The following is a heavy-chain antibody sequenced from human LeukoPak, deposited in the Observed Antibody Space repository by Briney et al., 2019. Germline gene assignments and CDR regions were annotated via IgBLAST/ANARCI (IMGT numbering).Heavy chain of an antibody. CDR2: IDWDDDK. CDR1: GFSLSTSGMR. J-gene: IGHJ4*02. CDR3: ARIQGNGDYDY. Sequence: SGPALVKPTQTLTLTCTFSGFSLSTSGMRVSWIRQPPGKALEWLARIDWDDDKFCSTSLKTRLTISKDTSKNQVVLTMTNMDPVDTAMYYCARIQGNGDYDYWGQGTLVTVSS. D-gene: IGHD4-17*01. V-gene: IGHV2-70*04.